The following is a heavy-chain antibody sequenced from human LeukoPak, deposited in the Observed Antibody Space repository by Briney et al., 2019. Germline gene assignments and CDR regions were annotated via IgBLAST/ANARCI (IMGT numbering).Heavy chain of an antibody. V-gene: IGHV1-8*03. J-gene: IGHJ4*02. Sequence: ASVKVSCKASGYTFTRYDINWVRQAPGQGLEWMGWMNPKSGYTGHAQKFQGRVTITRDTSISTVYMELSSLRSEDTAVYYCARSIKSGPVYYDFWSGYFDYWGQGTLVTVSS. CDR2: MNPKSGYT. CDR1: GYTFTRYD. CDR3: ARSIKSGPVYYDFWSGYFDY. D-gene: IGHD3-3*01.